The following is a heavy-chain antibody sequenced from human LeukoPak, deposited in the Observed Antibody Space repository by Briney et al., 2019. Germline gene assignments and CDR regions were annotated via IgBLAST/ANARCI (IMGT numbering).Heavy chain of an antibody. D-gene: IGHD5-18*01. V-gene: IGHV3-9*01. J-gene: IGHJ2*01. Sequence: GRTLCLSCAASGFTFDDYSMRWVRQAPGKGLEWVSGISWSSSSVGYADSVRGGFTIFSDNAKNSSHLQRTSSTAEAGVFYFRAEGSSYSFGYWYFDLWGRGTLVTVSS. CDR3: AEGSSYSFGYWYFDL. CDR2: ISWSSSSV. CDR1: GFTFDDYS.